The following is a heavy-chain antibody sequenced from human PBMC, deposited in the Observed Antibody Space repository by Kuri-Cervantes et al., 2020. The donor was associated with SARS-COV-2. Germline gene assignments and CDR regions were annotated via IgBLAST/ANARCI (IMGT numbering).Heavy chain of an antibody. Sequence: SETLSLTCAVSGYSISSGYYWGWIRQPPGKGLEWIGYIYYNGDTNYNPSLKSRVTISIDTSKNQLSLKLTSVTAADTAVYYCARDQRRYRANDAPYDFWGQGTLVTVSS. CDR1: GYSISSGYY. J-gene: IGHJ4*02. CDR3: ARDQRRYRANDAPYDF. V-gene: IGHV4-61*01. D-gene: IGHD1-26*01. CDR2: IYYNGDT.